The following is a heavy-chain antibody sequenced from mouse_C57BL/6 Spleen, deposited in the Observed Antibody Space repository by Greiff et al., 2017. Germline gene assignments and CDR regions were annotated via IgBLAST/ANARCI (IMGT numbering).Heavy chain of an antibody. V-gene: IGHV1-80*01. CDR1: GYAFSSYW. D-gene: IGHD1-1*01. J-gene: IGHJ1*03. CDR3: ASPGFTTVVEGYFDV. Sequence: QVHVKQSGAELVKPGASVKISCKASGYAFSSYWMNWVKQRPGKGLEWIGQIYPGDGDTNYNGKFKGKATLTADKSSSTAYMQLNSLTSEDSAVYFCASPGFTTVVEGYFDVWGTGTTVTVSS. CDR2: IYPGDGDT.